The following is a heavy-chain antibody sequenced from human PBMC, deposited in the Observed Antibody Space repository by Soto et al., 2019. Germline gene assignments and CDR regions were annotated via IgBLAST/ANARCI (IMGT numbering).Heavy chain of an antibody. CDR3: AKNDFTERGEYYFDH. V-gene: IGHV3-23*01. CDR2: IGAGGDIT. CDR1: GFSFSNFA. Sequence: GGSLRLCCAASGFSFSNFAMSWVRQAPGKGLEWVSGIGAGGDITFYADSVKGRFGISRDNSKNTVYLQVNSLRAEDTAVYFCAKNDFTERGEYYFDHWGPGTLVTVSS. J-gene: IGHJ4*02. D-gene: IGHD2-21*01.